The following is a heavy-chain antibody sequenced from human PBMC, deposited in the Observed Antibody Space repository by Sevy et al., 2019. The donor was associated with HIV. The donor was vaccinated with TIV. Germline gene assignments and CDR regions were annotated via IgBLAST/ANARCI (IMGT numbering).Heavy chain of an antibody. D-gene: IGHD2-15*01. CDR1: GFTFSSYE. V-gene: IGHV3-64D*06. CDR3: VKVAYCSGGGCYSAFDY. Sequence: GGSLRLSCSASGFTFSSYEMFWVRQAPGKGLEYISAISTNGGTTYYADSVKGRFTMSRDNSKNTLDLQMRSLRPEDTAVYYCVKVAYCSGGGCYSAFDYWGQGTLVTFSS. CDR2: ISTNGGTT. J-gene: IGHJ4*02.